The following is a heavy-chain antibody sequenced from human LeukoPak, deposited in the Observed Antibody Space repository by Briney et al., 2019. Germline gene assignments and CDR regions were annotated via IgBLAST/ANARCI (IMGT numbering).Heavy chain of an antibody. D-gene: IGHD2-15*01. CDR1: GFTFSSYW. CDR2: ISSDGSST. V-gene: IGHV3-74*01. Sequence: GGSLRLSCAASGFTFSSYWMHWVRQAPGKGPVWVSRISSDGSSTSYADSVKGRFTISRDNAKNTLYLQMNSLRAEDTAVYYCARDVLRRGQGTLVTVSS. CDR3: ARDVLR. J-gene: IGHJ4*02.